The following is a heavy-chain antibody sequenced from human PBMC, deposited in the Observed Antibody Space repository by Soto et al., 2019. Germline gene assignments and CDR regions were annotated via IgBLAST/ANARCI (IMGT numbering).Heavy chain of an antibody. CDR2: MNPNSGNT. CDR1: RDTFSSYD. CDR3: ARGLITFGGVIVRGNDAFDI. J-gene: IGHJ3*02. Sequence: APVKVSCKSSRDTFSSYDIHWARQTTGQGLEWMGWMNPNSGNTGYAQKFQGRVTMTRNTSISTAYMELSSLRSEDTAVYYCARGLITFGGVIVRGNDAFDIWGQGTMVTVSS. V-gene: IGHV1-8*01. D-gene: IGHD3-16*02.